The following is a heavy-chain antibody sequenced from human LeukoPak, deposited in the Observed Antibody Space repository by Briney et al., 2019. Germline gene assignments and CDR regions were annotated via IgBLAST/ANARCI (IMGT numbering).Heavy chain of an antibody. CDR1: GFTFSSYS. Sequence: KTGGSLRLSCAASGFTFSSYSMNWVRQAPGKGLEWVSSISSSSSYIYYADSVKGRFTISRDNAKNSLYLQMNSLRAEDTAVYYCASSKSGLFDPWGQGTLVTVSS. CDR3: ASSKSGLFDP. J-gene: IGHJ5*02. V-gene: IGHV3-21*01. CDR2: ISSSSSYI.